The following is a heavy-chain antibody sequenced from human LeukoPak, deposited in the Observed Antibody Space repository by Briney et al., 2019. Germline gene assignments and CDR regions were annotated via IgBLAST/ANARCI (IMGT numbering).Heavy chain of an antibody. CDR2: IKPDESEK. CDR1: GFTFTNYW. CDR3: AREAAWGNWYFDP. Sequence: GGSLRLSCVVSGFTFTNYWMTWFRQAPGRGLEWVANIKPDESEKHSVDSVKGRFTISRDNAKNSLYLQMNSLRYDDTALYYCAREAAWGNWYFDPWGRGTLVTVSS. J-gene: IGHJ2*01. V-gene: IGHV3-7*01. D-gene: IGHD3-16*01.